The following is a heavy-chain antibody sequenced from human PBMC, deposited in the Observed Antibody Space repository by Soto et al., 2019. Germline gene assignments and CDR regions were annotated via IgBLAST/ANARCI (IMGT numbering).Heavy chain of an antibody. CDR1: GGSFSGYY. CDR3: AGMGDIVVVVAASDAFDI. CDR2: INHSGST. D-gene: IGHD2-15*01. V-gene: IGHV4-34*01. J-gene: IGHJ3*02. Sequence: PSETLSLTCAVYGGSFSGYYWSWIRQPPGKGLEWIGEINHSGSTNYNPSLKSRVTISVDTSKNQFSLKLSSVTAADTAVYYCAGMGDIVVVVAASDAFDISGQGTMVTVSS.